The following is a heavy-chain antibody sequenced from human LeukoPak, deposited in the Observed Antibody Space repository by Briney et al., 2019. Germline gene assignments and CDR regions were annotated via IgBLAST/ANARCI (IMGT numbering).Heavy chain of an antibody. CDR3: ARDWARYCSSTSCYAFDY. V-gene: IGHV4-30-4*01. CDR2: IYYSGST. CDR1: GGSISSGDYY. D-gene: IGHD2-2*01. J-gene: IGHJ4*02. Sequence: SETLSLTCTVSGGSISSGDYYWSWIRQPPGKGLEWIGYIYYSGSTYSNPSLKSRVTISVDTSKNQFSLKLSSVTAADTAVYYCARDWARYCSSTSCYAFDYWGQGTLVTVSS.